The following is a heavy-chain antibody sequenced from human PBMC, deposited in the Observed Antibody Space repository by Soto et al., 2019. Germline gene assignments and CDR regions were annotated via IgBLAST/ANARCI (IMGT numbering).Heavy chain of an antibody. J-gene: IGHJ5*02. Sequence: PSPTRSLTCAIPGDSVSSNIAASDWIRQSPSRGLEWLGRTYYRSKWYTDYAVSVRSRITINPDTSENQFTLQLISMTPPDPAVYYCARDLGGPRESSGQGRLVTLSS. V-gene: IGHV6-1*01. CDR1: GDSVSSNIAA. D-gene: IGHD3-16*01. CDR2: TYYRSKWYT. CDR3: ARDLGGPRES.